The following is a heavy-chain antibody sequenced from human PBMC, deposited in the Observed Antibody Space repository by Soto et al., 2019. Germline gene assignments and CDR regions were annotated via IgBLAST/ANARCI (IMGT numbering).Heavy chain of an antibody. D-gene: IGHD3-9*01. CDR1: GGSFSGYS. CDR2: INHSGST. CDR3: SRGVLRYFAWPRYDFDY. V-gene: IGHV4-34*01. Sequence: SETLSLTCAVYGGSFSGYSWSWIRHPPGKGLEWIGEINHSGSTNYNPSLKSRVTISVDTSKNQFCLTLSFVIAADTAVYYWSRGVLRYFAWPRYDFDYWGQGTLVTVCS. J-gene: IGHJ4*02.